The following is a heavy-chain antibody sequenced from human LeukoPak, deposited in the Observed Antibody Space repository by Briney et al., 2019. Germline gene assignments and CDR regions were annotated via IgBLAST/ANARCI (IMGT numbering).Heavy chain of an antibody. CDR1: GFTFSSYE. CDR3: ARRMDFCSGGRCDPYYFDF. J-gene: IGHJ4*02. CDR2: ITTTSTSI. Sequence: GGSLRLSCAASGFTFSSYEMNWVRQAPGKGLEWVSSITTTSTSIYYADSVRGRFTISRDNAKNLLYLQMNGLGAEDTAVYYCARRMDFCSGGRCDPYYFDFWGQGTQVTVSS. D-gene: IGHD2-15*01. V-gene: IGHV3-21*01.